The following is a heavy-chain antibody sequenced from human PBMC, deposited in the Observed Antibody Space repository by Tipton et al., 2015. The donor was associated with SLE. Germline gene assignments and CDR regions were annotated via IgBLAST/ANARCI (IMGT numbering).Heavy chain of an antibody. D-gene: IGHD6-13*01. V-gene: IGHV4-39*07. Sequence: TLSLTCTVSGGAISSGSYYWSWIRQPPGKGLEWIGEINHSGSTNSNPSHKSRVTISVDTSKNQFSLNLSSVTAADTAVYYCARLVTKRAWFDPWGQGTLVTVSS. CDR1: GGAISSGSYY. CDR2: INHSGST. CDR3: ARLVTKRAWFDP. J-gene: IGHJ5*02.